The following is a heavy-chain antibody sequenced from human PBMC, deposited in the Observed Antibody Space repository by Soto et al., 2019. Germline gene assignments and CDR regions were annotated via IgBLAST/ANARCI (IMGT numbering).Heavy chain of an antibody. Sequence: QAQLVQSGAEVKNPGSSVKVSCMSSAGTFNRYAINWVRKAPGHGLEWLGGLVPLFGTPNYAQKFQDRVTIAADESTNTASMELRGLTSDHTAVYYCERQNRDTPMVHFGDWGQGTLVTGSS. CDR1: AGTFNRYA. J-gene: IGHJ4*02. D-gene: IGHD5-18*01. CDR2: LVPLFGTP. V-gene: IGHV1-69*01. CDR3: ERQNRDTPMVHFGD.